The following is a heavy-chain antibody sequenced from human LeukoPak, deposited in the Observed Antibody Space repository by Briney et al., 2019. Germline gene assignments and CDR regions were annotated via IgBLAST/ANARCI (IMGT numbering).Heavy chain of an antibody. J-gene: IGHJ3*02. CDR3: AKGLNQFWEKDAFDI. Sequence: GGSLRLSCAASGFTSSSYGMHWVRQAPGKGPEWVAFMRHDGSNKYYADSVRGRFTNSRDNSKNTLYLQLNSLRGEDTAVYYCAKGLNQFWEKDAFDIWGQGTMVTVSS. D-gene: IGHD3-3*01. V-gene: IGHV3-30*02. CDR1: GFTSSSYG. CDR2: MRHDGSNK.